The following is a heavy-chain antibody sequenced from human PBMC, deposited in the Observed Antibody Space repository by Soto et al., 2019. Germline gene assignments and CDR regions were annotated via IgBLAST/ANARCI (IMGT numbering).Heavy chain of an antibody. Sequence: VSCKASGGTFSSYAISWVRQAPGQGLEWMGGIIPIFGTANYAQKFQGRVTITADESTSTAYMELSSLRSEDTAVYYCARGYSSGWYLFDYWGQGTLVTVSS. D-gene: IGHD6-19*01. CDR2: IIPIFGTA. CDR3: ARGYSSGWYLFDY. V-gene: IGHV1-69*01. CDR1: GGTFSSYA. J-gene: IGHJ4*02.